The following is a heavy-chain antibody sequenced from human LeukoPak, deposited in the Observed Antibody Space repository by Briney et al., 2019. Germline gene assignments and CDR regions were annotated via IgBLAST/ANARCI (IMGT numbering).Heavy chain of an antibody. D-gene: IGHD4/OR15-4a*01. V-gene: IGHV1-46*01. Sequence: SVKVSCKASGYTFTSYGISWVRQAPGQGLEWMGIINPSGGSTSYAQKFQGRVTMTRDMSTSTVYMELSSLRSEDTAVYYCARDSSGSSGRPSDYGNHYYYYYMDVWGKGTTVTVSS. CDR1: GYTFTSYG. J-gene: IGHJ6*03. CDR2: INPSGGST. CDR3: ARDSSGSSGRPSDYGNHYYYYYMDV.